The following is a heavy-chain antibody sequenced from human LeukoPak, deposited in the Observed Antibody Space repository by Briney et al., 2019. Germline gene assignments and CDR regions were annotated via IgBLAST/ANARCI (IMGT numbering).Heavy chain of an antibody. CDR1: GFSVSNNY. D-gene: IGHD5-18*01. Sequence: GGSLRLSCAASGFSVSNNYMSWVRQAPGKGLEWVSVIYSGGSTFYADSVKGRFTISRDNSKNTLYLQMNSLRAEDTAVYYCARGWIQLWDYFDYWGQGTLVTVSS. J-gene: IGHJ4*02. CDR2: IYSGGST. V-gene: IGHV3-66*01. CDR3: ARGWIQLWDYFDY.